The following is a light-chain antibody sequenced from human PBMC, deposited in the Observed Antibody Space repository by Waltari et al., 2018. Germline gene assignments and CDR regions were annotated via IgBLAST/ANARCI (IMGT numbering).Light chain of an antibody. CDR2: GAS. J-gene: IGKJ5*01. CDR1: QSVKSD. Sequence: EILMTQSPATLSLSPGERATLSRRASQSVKSDLAWYQQKPGQAPRPLVYGASSRAPGVPGRFSASGSGTDCTLTISSLRSEDFAVYYCQQYDKWPPITFGQGTRLEI. CDR3: QQYDKWPPIT. V-gene: IGKV3-15*01.